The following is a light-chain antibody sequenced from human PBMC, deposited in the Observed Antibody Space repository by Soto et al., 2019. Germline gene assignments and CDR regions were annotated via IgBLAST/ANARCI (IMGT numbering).Light chain of an antibody. CDR1: KLGDKF. CDR2: EDR. Sequence: SYELTQSPSVSVSPGQTARITCSGDKLGDKFAYWYQQKPGQSPVVVIYEDRKRPSGIPERFSGSNSGNTAILTISGTQAMDEADYYCQAWDSSTVVFGGGTQVTVL. J-gene: IGLJ3*02. V-gene: IGLV3-1*01. CDR3: QAWDSSTVV.